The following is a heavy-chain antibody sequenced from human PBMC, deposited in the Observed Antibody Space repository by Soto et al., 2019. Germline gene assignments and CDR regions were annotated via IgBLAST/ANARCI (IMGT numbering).Heavy chain of an antibody. Sequence: QVQLVESGGGVVQPGRSLRLSCAASGFTFSIYAMHWVRQAPGKGLEWVAVISYDGSNKYYADSVKGRFTISRDNSKNTLYLQMNSLRAEDTAVYYCANLRDGYNGIDYWGQGTLVTVSS. D-gene: IGHD1-1*01. CDR2: ISYDGSNK. CDR3: ANLRDGYNGIDY. V-gene: IGHV3-30-3*01. J-gene: IGHJ4*02. CDR1: GFTFSIYA.